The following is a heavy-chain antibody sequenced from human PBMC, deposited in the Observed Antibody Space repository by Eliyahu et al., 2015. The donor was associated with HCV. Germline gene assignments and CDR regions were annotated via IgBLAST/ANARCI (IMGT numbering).Heavy chain of an antibody. Sequence: EVQLLESGGGLVQPGGSLRLSCAASGXTVSSYAXSCVPQXPGKGLEWVSAIXGSGGSTYYADSVKGRFTISRDNSKNTLYLQMNSLRAEDTAVYYCAVGDGYNFLGIDYWGQGTLVTVSS. CDR3: AVGDGYNFLGIDY. CDR1: GXTVSSYA. D-gene: IGHD5-24*01. J-gene: IGHJ4*02. CDR2: IXGSGGST. V-gene: IGHV3-23*01.